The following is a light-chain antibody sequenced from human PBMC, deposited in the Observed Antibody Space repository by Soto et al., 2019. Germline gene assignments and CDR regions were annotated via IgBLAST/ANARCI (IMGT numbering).Light chain of an antibody. CDR1: QSVSSN. J-gene: IGKJ1*01. V-gene: IGKV3-15*01. CDR3: QQYNNWPRT. Sequence: EIVMTQSPATLSVSPGERATLSCRASQSVSSNLAWYQQKPGQAPRLLIYGASTRATGIPARFSGSGSGTEFTLTIRSLQSEDFAVYYCQQYNNWPRTLGQGTKVHIK. CDR2: GAS.